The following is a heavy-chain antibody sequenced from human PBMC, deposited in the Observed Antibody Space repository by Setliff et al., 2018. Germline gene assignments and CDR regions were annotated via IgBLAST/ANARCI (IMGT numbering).Heavy chain of an antibody. Sequence: PSETLSLTCTVSGVSISSRPFYWGWFRQPAGKELEWIGQIYTSWSTIYNPSLKSRVTILLDTSKNQFSLTLTSVTAADTAVYYCARMTGFQYIDVWGKGTTVTVSS. D-gene: IGHD3-3*01. J-gene: IGHJ6*03. CDR3: ARMTGFQYIDV. CDR2: IYTSWST. CDR1: GVSISSRPFY. V-gene: IGHV4-61*09.